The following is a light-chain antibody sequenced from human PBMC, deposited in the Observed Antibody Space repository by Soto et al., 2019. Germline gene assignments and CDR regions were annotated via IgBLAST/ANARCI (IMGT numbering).Light chain of an antibody. V-gene: IGKV4-1*01. J-gene: IGKJ2*01. CDR1: QSVFYSSNNKNY. CDR2: WAS. CDR3: QQYYTTPYT. Sequence: EIVMTQFPDSLAVSLGERATINCKSSQSVFYSSNNKNYLAWYQQKPGQPPKLLIYWASTRESGVPDRFSGSGSGTDFTLTISSLQAEDVAVFYCQQYYTTPYTFGQGTKLDIK.